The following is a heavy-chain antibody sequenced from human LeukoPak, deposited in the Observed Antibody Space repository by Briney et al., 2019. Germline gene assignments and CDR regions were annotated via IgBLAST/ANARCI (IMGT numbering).Heavy chain of an antibody. CDR3: ARDRGAYCSGGSCYTRNWFDP. V-gene: IGHV3-74*01. Sequence: GGSLRLSCAASGFTFSSYWMHWVRQAPGKGLVWVSRINSDGSSTSYADSVKGRFTISRDNAKNTLYLQMNSLRAEDTAVYYCARDRGAYCSGGSCYTRNWFDPWGQGTLVTVSS. J-gene: IGHJ5*02. CDR2: INSDGSST. CDR1: GFTFSSYW. D-gene: IGHD2-15*01.